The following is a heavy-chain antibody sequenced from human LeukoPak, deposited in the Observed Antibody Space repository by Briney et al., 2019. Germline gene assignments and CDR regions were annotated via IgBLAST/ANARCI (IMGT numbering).Heavy chain of an antibody. D-gene: IGHD2-2*01. CDR3: AKAASTSCLLCAFDI. J-gene: IGHJ3*02. V-gene: IGHV3-23*01. CDR1: GFTFSSYW. Sequence: AGGSLRLSCAASGFTFSSYWMSWVRQAPGKGLEWVSAINGSGGSTYYADSVKGRFTISRDNSKNTLYLQMNSLRAEDTAVYYCAKAASTSCLLCAFDIWGQGTMVTVSS. CDR2: INGSGGST.